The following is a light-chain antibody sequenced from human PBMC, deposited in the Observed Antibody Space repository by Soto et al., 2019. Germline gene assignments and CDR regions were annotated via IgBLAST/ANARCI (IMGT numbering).Light chain of an antibody. Sequence: LTQSPATLSLSPGERATLSCRASQSVSSYLAWYQQKPAQAPRLLFYDAANRATGIPARFSGSGSETDFTLTISSLEPEDFAVYYCQQRSTWPPYTFGQGTKLEIK. CDR3: QQRSTWPPYT. CDR1: QSVSSY. V-gene: IGKV3-11*01. J-gene: IGKJ2*01. CDR2: DAA.